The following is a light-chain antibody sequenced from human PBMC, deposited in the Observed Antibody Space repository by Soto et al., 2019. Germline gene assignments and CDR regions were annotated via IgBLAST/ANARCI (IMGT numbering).Light chain of an antibody. Sequence: EIVLTQSPATLSLSPGERATLSCRASQSVSNFLAWYQQRPGQAPRLLIYDAFNRATGVPPRFSGSGSGTDFTLTISSLEPEDFAVYYCQQRYSWPPVTFGQGTRLEI. J-gene: IGKJ5*01. CDR1: QSVSNF. V-gene: IGKV3-11*01. CDR2: DAF. CDR3: QQRYSWPPVT.